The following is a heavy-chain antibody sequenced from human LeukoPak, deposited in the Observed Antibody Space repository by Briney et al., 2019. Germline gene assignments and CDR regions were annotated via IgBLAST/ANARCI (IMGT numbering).Heavy chain of an antibody. CDR3: ARRGKTTGY. CDR2: ISGGSTTI. D-gene: IGHD4-11*01. CDR1: GFTFSSYE. J-gene: IGHJ4*02. V-gene: IGHV3-48*03. Sequence: GGSLRLSCAASGFTFSSYEMNWARQAPGKGLEWVSYISGGSTTIYYADSVKGRFTISRDNAKNSLYLQMNSLRAEDTAVYYCARRGKTTGYWGQGTLVTVSS.